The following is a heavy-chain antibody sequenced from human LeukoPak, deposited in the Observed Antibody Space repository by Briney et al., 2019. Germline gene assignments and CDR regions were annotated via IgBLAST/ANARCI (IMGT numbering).Heavy chain of an antibody. V-gene: IGHV4-30-4*08. CDR1: GGSISSGDYY. CDR3: ARDGGSGWYNY. D-gene: IGHD6-19*01. J-gene: IGHJ4*02. Sequence: PSETLSLTCTVSGGSISSGDYYWSWIRQPPGKGLEWIGYIYYSGSTYYNPSLKSRVTISVDTSKNQFSLKLSSVTAADTAVYYCARDGGSGWYNYWGQGTLVTVSS. CDR2: IYYSGST.